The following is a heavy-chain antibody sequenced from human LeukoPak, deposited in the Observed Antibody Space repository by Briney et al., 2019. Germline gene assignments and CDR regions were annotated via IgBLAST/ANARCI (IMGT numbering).Heavy chain of an antibody. CDR3: ARHPTALVSYGFDP. CDR2: IYYSRRT. CDR1: GGSFSNYY. J-gene: IGHJ5*02. V-gene: IGHV4-59*08. D-gene: IGHD5-18*01. Sequence: PSETLSLTCTVSGGSFSNYYWSWIRQPPGKGLERIGYIYYSRRTNYNPALKSRVTISVDTSKNQFSLNLSSVTAANTAVYYCARHPTALVSYGFDPWGQGTLVTVSS.